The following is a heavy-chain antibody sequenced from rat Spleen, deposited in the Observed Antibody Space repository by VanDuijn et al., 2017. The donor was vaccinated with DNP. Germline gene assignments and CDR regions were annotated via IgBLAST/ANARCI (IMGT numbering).Heavy chain of an antibody. Sequence: EVQLVESGGGLVQPGRSLKLSCAASGFTFSDYNMAWVRQAPKKGLEWVAYIGYDGSSPYYRESVKGRFTISRDNAETTLYLQMDSLRSEDTATYYCTTSSYYGYDYGFAYWGQGTLVTVSS. CDR3: TTSSYYGYDYGFAY. CDR2: IGYDGSSP. CDR1: GFTFSDYN. V-gene: IGHV5S10*01. D-gene: IGHD1-7*01. J-gene: IGHJ3*01.